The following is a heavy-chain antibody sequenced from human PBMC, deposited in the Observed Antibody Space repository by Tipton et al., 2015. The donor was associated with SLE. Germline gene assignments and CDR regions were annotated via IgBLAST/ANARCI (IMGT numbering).Heavy chain of an antibody. CDR1: GYTSTNYQ. D-gene: IGHD2-15*01. CDR3: ARESDSPGV. V-gene: IGHV1-46*03. J-gene: IGHJ6*02. Sequence: QSGAEVKKPGASVKVSCKAYGYTSTNYQFHWVRRAPGQGLEWMAIINPGADYTTYAQNFQGRVTMTRDMSRNTVNMELSGLRSEDTAIYYCARESDSPGVWGQGTTVTVSS. CDR2: INPGADYT.